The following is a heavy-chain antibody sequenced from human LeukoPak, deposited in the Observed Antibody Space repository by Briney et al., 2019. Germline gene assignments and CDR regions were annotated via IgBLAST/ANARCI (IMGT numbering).Heavy chain of an antibody. CDR2: IYSGGSP. Sequence: PGGSLRLSCAASGFTFSTNYMSWVRRAPGKGLEWVSVIYSGGSPYYADSVKGRFTISRDNSKNTFYLQMNSLRAEDTAVYYCARDLNYYDSSGYGHWGQGTLVTVSS. J-gene: IGHJ4*02. D-gene: IGHD3-22*01. CDR3: ARDLNYYDSSGYGH. V-gene: IGHV3-53*01. CDR1: GFTFSTNY.